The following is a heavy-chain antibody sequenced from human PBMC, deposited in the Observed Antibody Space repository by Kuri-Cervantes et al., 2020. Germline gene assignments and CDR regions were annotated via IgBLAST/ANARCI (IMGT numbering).Heavy chain of an antibody. D-gene: IGHD4-17*01. CDR3: ARDQVEVGDYGY. Sequence: GSLRLSCSVSGGSISSYYWIWIRQPPGKGLEWLGYIYYRGYRESTNYSPSLKSRVTISVDSSKNQFSLRLTSVTAADTAIYFCARDQVEVGDYGYWGQGTLVTVSS. CDR2: IYYRGYREST. CDR1: GGSISSYY. V-gene: IGHV4-59*01. J-gene: IGHJ4*02.